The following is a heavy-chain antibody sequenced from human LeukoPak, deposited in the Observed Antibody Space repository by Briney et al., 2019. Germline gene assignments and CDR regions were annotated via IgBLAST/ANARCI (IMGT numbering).Heavy chain of an antibody. D-gene: IGHD6-19*01. CDR3: ARDQSSVAGTTYNWFDP. J-gene: IGHJ5*02. Sequence: GSLRLSCAASGFTFSSYSMNWIRQAPGKGLEWVSSISGSSSYIYYADSVKGRFTISRANAKNSLYLQMNSLRAEDTAVYYRARDQSSVAGTTYNWFDPWGQGTLVTVSS. CDR1: GFTFSSYS. V-gene: IGHV3-21*01. CDR2: ISGSSSYI.